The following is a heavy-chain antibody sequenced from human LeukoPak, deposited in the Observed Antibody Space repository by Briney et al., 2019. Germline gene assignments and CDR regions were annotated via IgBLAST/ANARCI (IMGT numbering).Heavy chain of an antibody. J-gene: IGHJ4*02. CDR3: ARGLGYYDSSGYYYVDY. CDR2: ISYDGSNN. V-gene: IGHV3-30*03. D-gene: IGHD3-22*01. Sequence: GRSLRLSCAASGFTFNNYGMHWVRQAPGKGLEWVAVISYDGSNNYYADSVKGRFTISRDNSKDTLYLQMSSLRAEDTAVYSCARGLGYYDSSGYYYVDYWGQGTLVTVSS. CDR1: GFTFNNYG.